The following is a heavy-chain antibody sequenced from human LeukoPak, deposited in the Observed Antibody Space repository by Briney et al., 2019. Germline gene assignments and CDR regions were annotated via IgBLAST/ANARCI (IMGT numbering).Heavy chain of an antibody. CDR3: ARERGTYDFWSGDPNPFDY. J-gene: IGHJ4*02. CDR1: GFTFSSYS. Sequence: GGSLRLSCAAYGFTFSSYSMNWVRQAPGKGLEWVSFISASSSYIYYADSVKGRFTISRDNAKNSLYLEMNSLRAEDTAVYYCARERGTYDFWSGDPNPFDYWGQGTLVTVSS. V-gene: IGHV3-21*01. CDR2: ISASSSYI. D-gene: IGHD3-3*01.